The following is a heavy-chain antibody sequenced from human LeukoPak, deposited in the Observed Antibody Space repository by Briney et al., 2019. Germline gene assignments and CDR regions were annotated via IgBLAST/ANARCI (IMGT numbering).Heavy chain of an antibody. V-gene: IGHV1-8*01. CDR1: GYTFTSYD. Sequence: ASVTVSCKASGYTFTSYDINWVRQATGQGPEWMGWMNPNSGKTGYAQKFQDRVTMTWDTSISTAYMDLSSLRSEDTAVYYCARSPTGAFDIWGQGTMVTVSS. J-gene: IGHJ3*02. CDR2: MNPNSGKT. D-gene: IGHD7-27*01. CDR3: ARSPTGAFDI.